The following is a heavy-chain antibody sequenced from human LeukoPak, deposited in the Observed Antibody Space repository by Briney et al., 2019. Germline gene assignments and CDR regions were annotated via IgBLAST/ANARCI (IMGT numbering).Heavy chain of an antibody. D-gene: IGHD5-18*01. CDR2: ISDNGGST. Sequence: PGGSLSLSCAASGFTFSRHAMHWVRQAPGKGLEYISSISDNGGSTFYANSVKGRFTISRDNSNNMLYLQMGSLRVEDMAVYYCSRGLDRGYAYGPLEWGQGDLVTVSS. CDR3: SRGLDRGYAYGPLE. V-gene: IGHV3-64*01. J-gene: IGHJ4*02. CDR1: GFTFSRHA.